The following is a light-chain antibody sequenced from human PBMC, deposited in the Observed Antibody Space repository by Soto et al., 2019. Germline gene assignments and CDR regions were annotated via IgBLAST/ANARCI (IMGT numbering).Light chain of an antibody. CDR2: GAS. Sequence: EIVMTQSPATLSVSPGERATLSCRASQSVSSNLAWYQQKPGQAPSLLIYGASTRATGIPARFSGSGSGTECTLTISSLQSEDFAVYYCQQYNNWPYTFGQGTKLEIK. J-gene: IGKJ2*01. V-gene: IGKV3-15*01. CDR1: QSVSSN. CDR3: QQYNNWPYT.